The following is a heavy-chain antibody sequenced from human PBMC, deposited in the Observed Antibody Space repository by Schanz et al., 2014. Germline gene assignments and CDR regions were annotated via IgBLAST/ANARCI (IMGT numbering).Heavy chain of an antibody. V-gene: IGHV1-69*02. CDR2: FIPILDVG. D-gene: IGHD3-9*01. Sequence: QVQLVQSGAEVKKPGSSVKVSCKASRSTFSSYTISWVRQARGQGLEWVGRFIPILDVGNYAQKLQGRVTMTTDTSTSTAYMELRSLRSDDTAVYYCARVQDDILTGSEYYYGMDVWGQGTTVTVSS. CDR3: ARVQDDILTGSEYYYGMDV. CDR1: RSTFSSYT. J-gene: IGHJ6*02.